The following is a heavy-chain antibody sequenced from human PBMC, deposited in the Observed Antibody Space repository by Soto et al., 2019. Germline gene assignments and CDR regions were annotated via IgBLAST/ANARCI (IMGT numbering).Heavy chain of an antibody. Sequence: QVTLKESGPVLVKPTEPLTLTCTVSGFSLSNARMGVSWIRQPPGKALEWLAHIFSNDEKSYSTSLKSRLTISKDTSKSQVVLTMTNMDPVDTATYYCARIIRAYYYDSSGYVDYWGQGTLVTVSS. J-gene: IGHJ4*02. CDR2: IFSNDEK. V-gene: IGHV2-26*01. CDR1: GFSLSNARMG. CDR3: ARIIRAYYYDSSGYVDY. D-gene: IGHD3-22*01.